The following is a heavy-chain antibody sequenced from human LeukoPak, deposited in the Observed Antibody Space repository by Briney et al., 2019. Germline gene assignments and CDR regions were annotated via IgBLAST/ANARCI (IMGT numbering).Heavy chain of an antibody. V-gene: IGHV1-18*04. CDR3: ARGRLRYFDWLCGMDV. Sequence: ASVKVSCKASGYTFTSYYMHWVRQAPGQGLEWMGWISAYNGNTNYAQKLQGRVTMTTDTSTSTAYMELRSLRSDDTAVYYCARGRLRYFDWLCGMDVWGQGTTVTVSS. D-gene: IGHD3-9*01. CDR1: GYTFTSYY. CDR2: ISAYNGNT. J-gene: IGHJ6*02.